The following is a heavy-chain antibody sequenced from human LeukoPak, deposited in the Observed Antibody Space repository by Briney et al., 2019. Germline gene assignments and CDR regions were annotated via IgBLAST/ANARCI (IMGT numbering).Heavy chain of an antibody. CDR1: GFTLTGNA. CDR2: VGGDDRT. J-gene: IGHJ4*02. CDR3: AKDLSWWAAADY. Sequence: GGSLRLSCAASGFTLTGNAMNWVRQVPGRGLEWVSGVGGDDRTHYADSVRGRFTISRDNSMNTVSLDMNRLRVEDTAVYYCAKDLSWWAAADYWGQGALVTVAS. D-gene: IGHD2-15*01. V-gene: IGHV3-23*01.